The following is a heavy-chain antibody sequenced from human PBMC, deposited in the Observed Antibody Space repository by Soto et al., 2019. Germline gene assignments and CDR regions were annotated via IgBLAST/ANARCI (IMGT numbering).Heavy chain of an antibody. J-gene: IGHJ5*01. V-gene: IGHV4-30-4*01. D-gene: IGHD4-4*01. CDR2: IYYTGTT. CDR1: SGSISSDKYY. Sequence: QVQLQESGPGLVKPSQTLSLTCSVSSGSISSDKYYWTWIRQSPGKGLEWFGHIYYTGTTHYNPSVTSRVIILLDKSKDQFSLTLTSVTAADTVVYYFPTVMHDYSTNWVESWGQGILVTVSS. CDR3: PTVMHDYSTNWVES.